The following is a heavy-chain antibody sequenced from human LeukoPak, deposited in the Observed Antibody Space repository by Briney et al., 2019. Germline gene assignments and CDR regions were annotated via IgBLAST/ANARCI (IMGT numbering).Heavy chain of an antibody. CDR3: ARLPGCSGSSCFRAFDM. Sequence: SETLSLTCTVSGGSISDYYWSWIRQPPGKGLEWIGYGHNSGSTNYNPSLRSRVTMSVDTSKNHFSLKVTSVTAADTAVYYCARLPGCSGSSCFRAFDMWGQGTMVTVSS. D-gene: IGHD2-15*01. CDR2: GHNSGST. CDR1: GGSISDYY. V-gene: IGHV4-59*08. J-gene: IGHJ3*02.